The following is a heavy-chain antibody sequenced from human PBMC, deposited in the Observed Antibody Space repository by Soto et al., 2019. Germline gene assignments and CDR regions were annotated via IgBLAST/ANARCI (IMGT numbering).Heavy chain of an antibody. CDR2: IHSSSVTI. D-gene: IGHD1-1*01. J-gene: IGHJ5*02. Sequence: GGSLRLSCEAFGFTFRDYYMSWIRQAPGKGLEWVSYIHSSSVTIYYADSVKGRFTISRDNAKNSLSLQMNSLRAEDTAVYFCERAVNWNEFDPWGQGTLVTVSS. CDR3: ERAVNWNEFDP. CDR1: GFTFRDYY. V-gene: IGHV3-11*01.